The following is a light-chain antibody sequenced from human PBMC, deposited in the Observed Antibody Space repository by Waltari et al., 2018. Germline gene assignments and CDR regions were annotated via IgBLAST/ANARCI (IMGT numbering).Light chain of an antibody. CDR1: SLRNYY. CDR2: GKN. Sequence: SSELTQDPAVSVALGQTVKITCQGNSLRNYYATWYRQRPGQAPLLVMYGKNNRPSGIPDRFSGSYSGDTASLTITGAQAEDEADYYCNSRDSDGNPFVFGPATKVTVL. J-gene: IGLJ1*01. CDR3: NSRDSDGNPFV. V-gene: IGLV3-19*01.